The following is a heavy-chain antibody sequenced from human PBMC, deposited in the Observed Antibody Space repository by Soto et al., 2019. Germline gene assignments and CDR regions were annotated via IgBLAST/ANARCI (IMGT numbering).Heavy chain of an antibody. CDR3: ARDLYDSSGYYYRYNWFDP. D-gene: IGHD3-22*01. CDR2: IYYSGST. V-gene: IGHV4-30-4*01. CDR1: GGSISSGDYY. Sequence: SETLSLTCTVSGGSISSGDYYWSWIRQPPGKGLEWIGYIYYSGSTYYNPSLKSRVTISVDTSKNQFSLKLGSVTAADTAVYYCARDLYDSSGYYYRYNWFDPWGQGTLVTVSS. J-gene: IGHJ5*02.